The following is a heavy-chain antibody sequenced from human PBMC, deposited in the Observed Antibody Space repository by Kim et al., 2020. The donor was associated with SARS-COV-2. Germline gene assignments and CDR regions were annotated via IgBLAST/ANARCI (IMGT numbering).Heavy chain of an antibody. D-gene: IGHD3-9*01. CDR1: GFSFTDYS. V-gene: IGHV3-21*06. CDR2: ISSSGSYN. J-gene: IGHJ2*01. CDR3: ARDLVDKILTRWFFDL. Sequence: GGSLRLSCESIGFSFTDYSMNWVRQAPGKGLEWVAYISSSGSYNFYSDSVKGRFTVSKDGARNSVYLQMDNMRADDAAVYHCARDLVDKILTRWFFDLWGRGTGVIVSS.